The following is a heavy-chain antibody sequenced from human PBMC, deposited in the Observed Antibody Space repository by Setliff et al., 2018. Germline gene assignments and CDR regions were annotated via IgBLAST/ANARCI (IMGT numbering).Heavy chain of an antibody. CDR3: ARAHGATTTFYYYMDV. CDR1: GGTFSGYA. V-gene: IGHV1-69*01. Sequence: QVSCKVSGGTFSGYAITWVRRAPGQGLEWVGGIIPIYGAANYARKFQGRVTITADESTNTAYMELSSLTYEDTAVYFCARAHGATTTFYYYMDVWGKGTTVTVSS. J-gene: IGHJ6*03. CDR2: IIPIYGAA. D-gene: IGHD1-1*01.